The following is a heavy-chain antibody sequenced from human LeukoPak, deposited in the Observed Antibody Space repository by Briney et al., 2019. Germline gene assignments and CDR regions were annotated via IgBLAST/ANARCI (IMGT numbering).Heavy chain of an antibody. CDR2: ISGSGGST. J-gene: IGHJ5*02. D-gene: IGHD3-3*01. CDR3: AKDLARNYGFWSGSWFDP. CDR1: GFTFSIYA. Sequence: GGSLRLSCAASGFTFSIYAMSWVRQAPGKGLEWVSAISGSGGSTYYADSVKGRFTISRDNSKNTLYLQMNSLRAEDTAVYYCAKDLARNYGFWSGSWFDPWGQGTLVTVSS. V-gene: IGHV3-23*01.